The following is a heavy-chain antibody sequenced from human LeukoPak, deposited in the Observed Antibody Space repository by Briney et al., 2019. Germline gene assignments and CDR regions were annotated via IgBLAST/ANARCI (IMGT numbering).Heavy chain of an antibody. CDR2: INPNSGGT. V-gene: IGHV1-2*02. J-gene: IGHJ4*02. Sequence: ASVKVSCKASGYTFTGYYLHWVRQAPGQGLEWMGWINPNSGGTNSAHRFQGRVTMTRDTSISTAYMEVNSLVYDDTAVYYCARDGGFNDSSGYYNDFWGQGTLVTVSS. CDR3: ARDGGFNDSSGYYNDF. D-gene: IGHD3-22*01. CDR1: GYTFTGYY.